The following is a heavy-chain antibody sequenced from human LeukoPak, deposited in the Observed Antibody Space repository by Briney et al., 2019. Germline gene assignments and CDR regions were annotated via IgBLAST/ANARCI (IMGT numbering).Heavy chain of an antibody. CDR1: GFTFSSYG. D-gene: IGHD3-22*01. CDR3: AKGKHYYDNSAPADY. V-gene: IGHV3-30*18. CDR2: ISFDGSNK. J-gene: IGHJ4*02. Sequence: GGSLRLSCAASGFTFSSYGMHWVRQAPGKGLEWVALISFDGSNKYYTDSVKGRFTISRDISKNTLYLQMNSLRAEDTALYYCAKGKHYYDNSAPADYWGQGTLVTVSS.